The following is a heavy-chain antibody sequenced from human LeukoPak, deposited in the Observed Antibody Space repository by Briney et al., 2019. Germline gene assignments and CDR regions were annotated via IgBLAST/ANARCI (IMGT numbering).Heavy chain of an antibody. Sequence: GASVKVSCKASGYTFTGYYMHWVRQAPGQGLEWMGWISAYNGNTNYAQKLQGRVTMTTDTSTSTAYMELRSLRSDDTAVYYCARDMITFHYWGQGTLVTVSS. D-gene: IGHD3-16*01. V-gene: IGHV1-18*04. CDR3: ARDMITFHY. J-gene: IGHJ4*02. CDR1: GYTFTGYY. CDR2: ISAYNGNT.